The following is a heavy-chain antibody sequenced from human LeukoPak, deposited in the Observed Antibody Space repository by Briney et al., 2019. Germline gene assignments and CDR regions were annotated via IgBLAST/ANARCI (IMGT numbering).Heavy chain of an antibody. D-gene: IGHD2-15*01. Sequence: ASLKVSCKASGYTFNDYYIHWVRQAPGQGLEWMGWINPNSGDANYAQKFQGRVTMTRDTSISTAYMELSRLRSDDTAVYYCARVWWPSLTPYYYYYMDVWGKGTTVTVSS. CDR2: INPNSGDA. J-gene: IGHJ6*03. V-gene: IGHV1-2*02. CDR3: ARVWWPSLTPYYYYYMDV. CDR1: GYTFNDYY.